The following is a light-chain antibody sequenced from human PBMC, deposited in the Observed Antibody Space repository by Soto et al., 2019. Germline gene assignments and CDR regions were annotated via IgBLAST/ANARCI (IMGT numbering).Light chain of an antibody. Sequence: TLSPFTLSAPVGDRDTITCRASKSVSRWLAWFQQKPGKAPRLLIYDASNLESGVPSRFSGSGSWTEFTLTISSLQPDDFATYYCQQYNSYPRTSCQGANVDI. CDR2: DAS. CDR1: KSVSRW. J-gene: IGKJ1*01. V-gene: IGKV1-5*01. CDR3: QQYNSYPRT.